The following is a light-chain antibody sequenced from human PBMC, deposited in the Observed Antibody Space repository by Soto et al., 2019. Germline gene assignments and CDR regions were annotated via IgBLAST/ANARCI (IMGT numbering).Light chain of an antibody. CDR1: QSVSSD. Sequence: EIVMTQSPATLSLSPGERATLSCRASQSVSSDLAWYQHKPGQAPRLLVYAASTRATNSPARFSGSGSGTEFTLTISSLHSEYFAIYYCQQYKGWPVTFGGGTKVEIK. J-gene: IGKJ4*01. CDR2: AAS. V-gene: IGKV3-15*01. CDR3: QQYKGWPVT.